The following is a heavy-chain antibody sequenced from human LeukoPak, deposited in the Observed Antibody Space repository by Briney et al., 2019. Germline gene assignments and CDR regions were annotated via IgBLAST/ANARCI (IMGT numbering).Heavy chain of an antibody. J-gene: IGHJ4*02. V-gene: IGHV1-2*02. D-gene: IGHD5-18*01. Sequence: ASVKVSCKASGYTFTGYYMHWVRQAPGQGLEWMGWINPNSGGTNYAQKFQGRVTMTRDTSISTAYMELSRLRSDDTAVYYCARDRNGYSYGYPDYWGQGTLVTVSS. CDR3: ARDRNGYSYGYPDY. CDR2: INPNSGGT. CDR1: GYTFTGYY.